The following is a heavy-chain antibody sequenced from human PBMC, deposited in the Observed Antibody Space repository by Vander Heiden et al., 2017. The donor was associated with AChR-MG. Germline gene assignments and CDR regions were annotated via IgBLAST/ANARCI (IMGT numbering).Heavy chain of an antibody. CDR3: ARENGYCTGGKCYSLRMDV. Sequence: EVQLVESGGGLVPPGRSLRLPCASPGSGSSAHSMNWVRQAPGKGLEGVSYISYKGGSIKYADSVKGRFTISRDNAKNSLYLQMNSLRDEDTAVYYCARENGYCTGGKCYSLRMDVWGQGTTVTVSS. V-gene: IGHV3-48*02. CDR1: GSGSSAHS. CDR2: ISYKGGSI. J-gene: IGHJ6*02. D-gene: IGHD2-15*01.